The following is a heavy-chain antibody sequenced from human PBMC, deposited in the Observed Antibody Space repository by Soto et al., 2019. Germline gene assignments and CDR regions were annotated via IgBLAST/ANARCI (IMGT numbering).Heavy chain of an antibody. D-gene: IGHD5-12*01. Sequence: QVQLVESGGGVVQPGRSLRLSCAASGFTCSSYAMHWVRQAPGKGLEWVAVISYDGSNKYYADSVKGRFTISRDNSKNTLYLQMNSLRAEDTAVYYCARELDGYNYGAFDYWGQGTLVTVSS. CDR1: GFTCSSYA. V-gene: IGHV3-30-3*01. CDR3: ARELDGYNYGAFDY. J-gene: IGHJ4*02. CDR2: ISYDGSNK.